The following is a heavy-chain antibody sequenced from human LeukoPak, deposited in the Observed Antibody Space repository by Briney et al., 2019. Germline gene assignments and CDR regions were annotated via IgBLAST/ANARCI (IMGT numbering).Heavy chain of an antibody. J-gene: IGHJ4*02. CDR1: GFTFNNYA. CDR3: ASLDYFDSSDYGDY. CDR2: ISGSGGST. Sequence: TGGSLRLSCAASGFTFNNYAMSWVRQAPGKGLEWVSAISGSGGSTYYTDSVTGRFTISRDNSKNTLYLQMNSLRAEETDLYYCASLDYFDSSDYGDYWGQGTLVTVSS. V-gene: IGHV3-23*01. D-gene: IGHD3-22*01.